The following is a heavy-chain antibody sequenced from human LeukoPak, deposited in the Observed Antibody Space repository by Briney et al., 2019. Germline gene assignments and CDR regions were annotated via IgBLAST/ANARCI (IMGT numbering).Heavy chain of an antibody. CDR2: ISYDGINK. CDR1: GFTFPTYA. CDR3: AKAGRGIVVVIDFDY. Sequence: GGSLRLSCAASGFTFPTYALHWVRQAPGKGLEWVAVISYDGINKYYADSVKGRFTISRDNSKNTLYLQMNSLRAEDTAVYYCAKAGRGIVVVIDFDYWGQGTLVTVSS. D-gene: IGHD3-22*01. V-gene: IGHV3-30*04. J-gene: IGHJ4*02.